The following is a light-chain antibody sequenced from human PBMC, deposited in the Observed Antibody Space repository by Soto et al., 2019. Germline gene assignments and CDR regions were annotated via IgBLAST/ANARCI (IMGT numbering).Light chain of an antibody. J-gene: IGKJ1*01. CDR3: QQYNNWPDT. CDR2: GAS. V-gene: IGKV3-15*01. CDR1: QSVSSN. Sequence: EILLTQAPAPLSLSPGERATRSCRASQSVSSNLAWYQQKPGQAPRLLIYGASTRATGIPARFSGSGSGTEFTLTISSLQSEDFAVYYCQQYNNWPDTFGQGT.